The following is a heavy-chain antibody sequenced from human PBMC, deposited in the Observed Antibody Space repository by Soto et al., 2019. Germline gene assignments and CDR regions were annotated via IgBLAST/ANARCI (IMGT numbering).Heavy chain of an antibody. V-gene: IGHV3-23*01. J-gene: IGHJ4*02. CDR2: ITGSASNA. CDR1: GLRFSNYA. D-gene: IGHD3-22*01. CDR3: AKGPREYFDSSGRYFDY. Sequence: GGSLRLSCAASGLRFSNYAMSWVRQAPGKGLEWVSAITGSASNAYYAASVKGRFTISRDNSNNTQYLQMNSLRAEDTAVYYCAKGPREYFDSSGRYFDYWGQGTLVTVSS.